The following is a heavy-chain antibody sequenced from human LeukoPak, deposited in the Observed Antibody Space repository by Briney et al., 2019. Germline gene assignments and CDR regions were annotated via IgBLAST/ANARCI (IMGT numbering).Heavy chain of an antibody. CDR2: FDPEDGET. Sequence: ASVKVSCKVSGYTLTELSMHWVRQAPGKGLEWMGGFDPEDGETIYAQRFQGRATMTEDTSTDTAYMELSSLRSEDTAVYYCATGWTVLRFLEWSQTLDPWGQGTLVTVSS. J-gene: IGHJ5*02. V-gene: IGHV1-24*01. CDR3: ATGWTVLRFLEWSQTLDP. D-gene: IGHD3-3*01. CDR1: GYTLTELS.